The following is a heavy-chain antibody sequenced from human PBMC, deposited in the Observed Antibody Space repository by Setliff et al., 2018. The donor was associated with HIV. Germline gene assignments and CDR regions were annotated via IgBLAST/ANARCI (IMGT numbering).Heavy chain of an antibody. CDR3: DRQWPTVIAGNVCYI. D-gene: IGHD6-13*01. V-gene: IGHV5-51*01. Sequence: GESLKISCKGSGYTFSTSWIGWVRQMPGKGLEWMGIFYPENSNSKYSPSFQGHVTLSADKYISTAYLEWTSLKASDTAMYYCDRQWPTVIAGNVCYIWGQGTMVTVSS. CDR1: GYTFSTSW. CDR2: FYPENSNS. J-gene: IGHJ3*02.